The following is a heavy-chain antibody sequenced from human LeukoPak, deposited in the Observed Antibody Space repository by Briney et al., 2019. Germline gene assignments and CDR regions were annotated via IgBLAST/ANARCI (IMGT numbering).Heavy chain of an antibody. D-gene: IGHD1-1*01. CDR2: ISGSGGST. V-gene: IGHV3-23*01. CDR3: AKDLRSTTGISTGVGED. J-gene: IGHJ4*02. Sequence: GGSLRLSCAVSGFTFSSYVMSWVRQASGKGLEWVSAISGSGGSTFYADSVKGRFTISRDNSKNTLYLQLNSLRAEDTAVYYCAKDLRSTTGISTGVGEDWGQGTLVTVSS. CDR1: GFTFSSYV.